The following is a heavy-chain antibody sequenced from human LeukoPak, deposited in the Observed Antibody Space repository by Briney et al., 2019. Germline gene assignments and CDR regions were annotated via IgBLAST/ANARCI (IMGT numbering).Heavy chain of an antibody. Sequence: ASVKVSCKASGYTFISYGISWVRQAPGQGLEWMGGIIPIFGTANYAQKFQGRVTITADESTSTAYMELSSLRSEDTAVYYCARGVADFVYYYYYGMDVWGQGTTVTVS. CDR2: IIPIFGTA. CDR1: GYTFISYG. J-gene: IGHJ6*02. V-gene: IGHV1-69*13. D-gene: IGHD6-19*01. CDR3: ARGVADFVYYYYYGMDV.